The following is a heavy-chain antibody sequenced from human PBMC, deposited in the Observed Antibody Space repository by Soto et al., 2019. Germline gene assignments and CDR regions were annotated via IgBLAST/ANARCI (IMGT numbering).Heavy chain of an antibody. CDR3: AQARYYYDSSGYYGFSAFDI. D-gene: IGHD3-22*01. CDR2: IVVGSGST. J-gene: IGHJ3*02. CDR1: GFTFSTSSA. V-gene: IGHV1-58*01. Sequence: WASVKVSCKASGFTFSTSSAVQWVRQARGQRLEWIGWIVVGSGSTEYAQKFQERVTITRDTSTSTVYMELSSLRSEDTAVYYCAQARYYYDSSGYYGFSAFDIWGQGTMVTVSS.